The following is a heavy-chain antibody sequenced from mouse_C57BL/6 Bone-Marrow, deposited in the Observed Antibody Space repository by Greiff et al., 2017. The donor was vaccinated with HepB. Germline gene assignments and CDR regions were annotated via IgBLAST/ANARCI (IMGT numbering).Heavy chain of an antibody. CDR3: ARDPGYSNYRYFDY. CDR2: ISDGGSYT. CDR1: GFTFSSYA. D-gene: IGHD2-5*01. V-gene: IGHV5-4*01. Sequence: EVNVVESGGGLVKPGGSLKLSCAASGFTFSSYAMSWVRQTPEKRLEWVATISDGGSYTYYPDNVKGRFTISRDNAKNNLYLQMSHLKSEDTAMYYCARDPGYSNYRYFDYWGQGTTLTVSS. J-gene: IGHJ2*01.